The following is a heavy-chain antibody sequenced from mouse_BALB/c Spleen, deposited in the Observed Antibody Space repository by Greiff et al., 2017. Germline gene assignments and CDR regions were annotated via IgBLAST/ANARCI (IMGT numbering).Heavy chain of an antibody. CDR1: GYSFTGYY. D-gene: IGHD1-1*01. CDR3: ASTLRGSRETYAMDY. Sequence: LVKTGASVKISCKASGYSFTGYYMHWVKQSHGKSLEWIGYISCYNGATSYNQKFKGKATFTVDTSSSTAYMQFNSLTSEDSAVYYCASTLRGSRETYAMDYWGQGTSVTVSS. J-gene: IGHJ4*01. CDR2: ISCYNGAT. V-gene: IGHV1S34*01.